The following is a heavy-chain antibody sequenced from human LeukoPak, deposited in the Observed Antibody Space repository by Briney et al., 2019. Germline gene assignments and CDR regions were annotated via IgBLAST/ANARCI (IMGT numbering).Heavy chain of an antibody. Sequence: LGGSLRLSCAASGFTFSSYSMNWVRQAPGKGLEWVSYISSSSSTIYYADSVKGRFTISRDNAKNSLYLQMNSLRDEDTAVYYCARDLPPGSSGWYLGYWGQGTLVTVSS. D-gene: IGHD6-19*01. CDR2: ISSSSSTI. J-gene: IGHJ4*02. V-gene: IGHV3-48*02. CDR3: ARDLPPGSSGWYLGY. CDR1: GFTFSSYS.